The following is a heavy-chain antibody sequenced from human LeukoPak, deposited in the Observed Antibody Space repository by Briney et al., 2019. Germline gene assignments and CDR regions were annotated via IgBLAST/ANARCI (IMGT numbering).Heavy chain of an antibody. Sequence: GGSLRLSCAASGFTFSSYAMSWVRQAPGKGLEWVSAISVSGGSIYYADSVKGRFTISRDTSMNTVYLQMSSLRAEDTAVYYCARLNFGNDYWGQRTLVTVSS. CDR1: GFTFSSYA. D-gene: IGHD3-10*01. V-gene: IGHV3-23*01. CDR3: ARLNFGNDY. CDR2: ISVSGGSI. J-gene: IGHJ4*02.